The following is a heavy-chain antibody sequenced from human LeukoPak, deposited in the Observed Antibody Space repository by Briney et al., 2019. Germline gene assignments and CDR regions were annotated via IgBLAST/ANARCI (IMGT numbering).Heavy chain of an antibody. Sequence: GGSLRLSCAASGFTFSSYAMGWVRQAPGKGPEWVSAISGSGGDTYYADSVKGRFTISRDNSKNTLYLQMNSLRAEDTAVYYCAKKGATTGDFDYWGQGTLVTVSS. D-gene: IGHD1-26*01. CDR2: ISGSGGDT. V-gene: IGHV3-23*01. CDR1: GFTFSSYA. CDR3: AKKGATTGDFDY. J-gene: IGHJ4*02.